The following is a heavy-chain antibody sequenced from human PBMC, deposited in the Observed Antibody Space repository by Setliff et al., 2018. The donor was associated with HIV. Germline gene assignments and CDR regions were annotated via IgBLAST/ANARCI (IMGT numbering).Heavy chain of an antibody. V-gene: IGHV4-4*07. CDR2: IYSSGRT. CDR1: GGSISNYY. D-gene: IGHD3-3*01. CDR3: ARMPQYYAFWSGYYKSDFDI. J-gene: IGHJ3*02. Sequence: SETLSLTCTVSGGSISNYYWSWIRQPAEKGLEWIGRIYSSGRTNYNPSLKSRVTMSLDTSKNQFSLKLSSVTAADTAFYYCARMPQYYAFWSGYYKSDFDIWGQGTMVTVSS.